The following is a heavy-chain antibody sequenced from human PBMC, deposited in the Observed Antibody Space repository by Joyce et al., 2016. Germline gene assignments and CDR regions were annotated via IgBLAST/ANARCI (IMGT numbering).Heavy chain of an antibody. Sequence: QLVESGGGVVKPGGSLRLSCEAFGSTFSSSSMSWFRQAPGRGGEGVGAIRGTSYYRVHAETVRGRFTVSRDNAKKTLYLQMNSLRAEDSAVFYCARGGISYYYAMDVWGQGTTVTVSS. CDR1: GSTFSSSS. J-gene: IGHJ6*02. D-gene: IGHD3-16*01. CDR3: ARGGISYYYAMDV. V-gene: IGHV3-21*01. CDR2: IRGTSYYR.